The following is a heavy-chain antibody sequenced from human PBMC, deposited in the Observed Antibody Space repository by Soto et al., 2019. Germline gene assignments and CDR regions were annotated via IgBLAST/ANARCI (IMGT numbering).Heavy chain of an antibody. CDR2: ISGSGGST. V-gene: IGHV3-23*01. D-gene: IGHD2-15*01. J-gene: IGHJ4*02. CDR1: GFTFSSYV. Sequence: GGSLRLSCAASGFTFSSYVMSWVRQAPGEGLEWVSGISGSGGSTYYADSVKGRCTISRDNSKNTLFLQMNSLRAEDTAVYYCAKKGSGGSSEYYFDYWGQGTLVTVSS. CDR3: AKKGSGGSSEYYFDY.